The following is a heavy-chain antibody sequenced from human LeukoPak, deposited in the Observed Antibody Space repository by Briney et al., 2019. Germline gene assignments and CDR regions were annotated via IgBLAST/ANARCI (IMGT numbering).Heavy chain of an antibody. V-gene: IGHV3-48*03. CDR3: AKASGSHTYYFDY. CDR2: ISSSGSTI. D-gene: IGHD1-26*01. J-gene: IGHJ4*02. CDR1: GFTFSSYE. Sequence: GGSLRLSCAASGFTFSSYEMNWVRQAPGKGLEWVSYISSSGSTIYYADSVKGRFTISRDNSKNTLYLQMNSLRAEDTAVYYCAKASGSHTYYFDYRGQGTLVTVSS.